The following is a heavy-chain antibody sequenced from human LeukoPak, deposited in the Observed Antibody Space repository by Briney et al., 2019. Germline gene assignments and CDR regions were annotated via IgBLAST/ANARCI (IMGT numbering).Heavy chain of an antibody. CDR1: GFTFSNYG. J-gene: IGHJ4*02. Sequence: PWGSLRLSCAASGFTFSNYGMHWVRQAPGKGLEWVAFIQYDGSEKDYIDSVKGRLTISRDNFKNTSYLQMSDLRPEDTAVYYCAKGYSYGPDYWGQGTLVTVSS. CDR3: AKGYSYGPDY. V-gene: IGHV3-30*02. D-gene: IGHD5-18*01. CDR2: IQYDGSEK.